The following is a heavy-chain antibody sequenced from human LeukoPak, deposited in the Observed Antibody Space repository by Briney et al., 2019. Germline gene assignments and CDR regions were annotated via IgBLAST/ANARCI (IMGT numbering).Heavy chain of an antibody. CDR1: GFTFSGSA. CDR3: TRRMDSSSSPYYYYGMDV. Sequence: GGSLRLSCAASGFTFSGSAMHWVRQASGKGLEWVGRIRSKANSHATAYAASVKGRFTISRDDSKNTAYLQMNSLKTEDTAVYYCTRRMDSSSSPYYYYGMDVWGQGTTVTVSS. V-gene: IGHV3-73*01. J-gene: IGHJ6*02. D-gene: IGHD6-6*01. CDR2: IRSKANSHAT.